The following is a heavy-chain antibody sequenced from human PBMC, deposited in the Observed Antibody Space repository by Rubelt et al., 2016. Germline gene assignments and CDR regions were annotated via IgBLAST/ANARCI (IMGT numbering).Heavy chain of an antibody. J-gene: IGHJ2*01. CDR3: ARRRRYSGSSYWYFDL. CDR1: GGSFSGYY. Sequence: QVQLQQWGAGLLKPSETLSLTCAVYGGSFSGYYWSWIRQPPGTGLEWIGEINHSGSTNYNPALKCRVTISVDTAKHQFSLKRSSVTAADTSVYFCARRRRYSGSSYWYFDLWGRGTLVTVSS. D-gene: IGHD1-26*01. CDR2: INHSGST. V-gene: IGHV4-34*01.